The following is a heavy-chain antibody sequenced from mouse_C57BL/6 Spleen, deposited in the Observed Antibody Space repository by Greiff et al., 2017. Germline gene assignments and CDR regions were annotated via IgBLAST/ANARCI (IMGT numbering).Heavy chain of an antibody. CDR1: GYTFTNYE. D-gene: IGHD4-1*01. J-gene: IGHJ2*01. CDR2: IDPETGGT. CDR3: TRLTGTSGFDY. V-gene: IGHV1-15*01. Sequence: VQLVESGAELVRPGASVTLSCKASGYTFTNYEMHWVKQTPVHGLEWIGAIDPETGGTAYNQKFKGKAILTADKSSSTAYMELRSLTSEDSAVYYCTRLTGTSGFDYWGQGTTLTVSS.